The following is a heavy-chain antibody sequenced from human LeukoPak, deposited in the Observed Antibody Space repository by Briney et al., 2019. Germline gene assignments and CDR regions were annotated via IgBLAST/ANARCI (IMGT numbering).Heavy chain of an antibody. CDR1: GFTFSSYA. CDR2: ISGSGGST. CDR3: AKSTMVRGVIGY. Sequence: GGSLRLSCAASGFTFSSYAMSWVRQATGKGVEGVSAISGSGGSTYYADSVKGRFTISRDNSKNTLYLQMNSLRAEDTAVYYCAKSTMVRGVIGYWGQGTLVTVSS. D-gene: IGHD3-10*01. J-gene: IGHJ4*02. V-gene: IGHV3-23*01.